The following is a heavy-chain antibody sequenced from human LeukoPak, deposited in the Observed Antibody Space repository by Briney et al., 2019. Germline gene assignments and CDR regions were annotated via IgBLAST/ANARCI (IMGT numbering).Heavy chain of an antibody. J-gene: IGHJ4*02. CDR1: GFTFSSYW. Sequence: QPGGSLRLSCAASGFTFSSYWMHWVRQAPGKGLVWVSRINTDGSSTSYVDSVKGRFTISRDNAKNTLYLQMNSLRAEDTAVYYCAIPSGVYYDSSGLNYLGQGTLVTVSS. CDR2: INTDGSST. V-gene: IGHV3-74*01. D-gene: IGHD3-22*01. CDR3: AIPSGVYYDSSGLNY.